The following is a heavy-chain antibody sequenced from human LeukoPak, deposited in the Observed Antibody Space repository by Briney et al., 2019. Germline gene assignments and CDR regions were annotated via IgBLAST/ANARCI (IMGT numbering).Heavy chain of an antibody. CDR2: IYTSGST. CDR3: ARGTEEYYYYYMDV. CDR1: GGSISSYY. V-gene: IGHV4-4*07. D-gene: IGHD1-1*01. J-gene: IGHJ6*03. Sequence: SETLSLTCTVSGGSISSYYWSWLRQPAGKGLEWIGRIYTSGSTNYNPSLKSRVTMSVDTSKNQFSLKLSSVTAADTAVYYCARGTEEYYYYYMDVWGKGTTVTVSS.